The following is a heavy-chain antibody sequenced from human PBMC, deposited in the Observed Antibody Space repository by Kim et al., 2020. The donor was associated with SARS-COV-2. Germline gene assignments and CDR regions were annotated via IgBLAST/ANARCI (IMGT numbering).Heavy chain of an antibody. Sequence: SETLSLTCAVYGGSFSGYYWSWIRQPPGKGLEWIGEINHSGSTNYNPSLKSRVTISVDTSKNQFSLKLSSVTAADTAVYYCARGGKYDSSGYSVAGDYYYYYGMDVWGQGTTVTVSS. CDR1: GGSFSGYY. D-gene: IGHD3-22*01. CDR2: INHSGST. V-gene: IGHV4-34*01. J-gene: IGHJ6*02. CDR3: ARGGKYDSSGYSVAGDYYYYYGMDV.